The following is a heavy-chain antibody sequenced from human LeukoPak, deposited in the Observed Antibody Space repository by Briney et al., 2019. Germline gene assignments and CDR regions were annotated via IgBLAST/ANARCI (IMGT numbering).Heavy chain of an antibody. CDR3: TTYDILTGTVFDP. J-gene: IGHJ5*02. CDR2: INHSGST. D-gene: IGHD3-9*01. V-gene: IGHV4-34*01. Sequence: SETLSLTCAVYGGSFSGYYWSWIRQPPGKGLEWIGEINHSGSTNYNPSLKSRVTISVDTSKNQFSLKLSSVTAADTAVYYCTTYDILTGTVFDPWGQGTLLTVSS. CDR1: GGSFSGYY.